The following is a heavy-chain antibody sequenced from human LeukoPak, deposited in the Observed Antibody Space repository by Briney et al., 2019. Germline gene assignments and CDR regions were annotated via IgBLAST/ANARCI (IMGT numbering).Heavy chain of an antibody. V-gene: IGHV3-23*01. CDR2: ISGSGGST. Sequence: AGGSLRLSCAASGFTFSSYAMSWVRQAPGKGLEWVSAISGSGGSTYYADSVKGRFTISRDNSKNTLYLQMNSLRAEDTAVYYCAKDYSNYDPYYYYYYTDVWGKGTTVTVSS. CDR1: GFTFSSYA. D-gene: IGHD4-11*01. J-gene: IGHJ6*03. CDR3: AKDYSNYDPYYYYYYTDV.